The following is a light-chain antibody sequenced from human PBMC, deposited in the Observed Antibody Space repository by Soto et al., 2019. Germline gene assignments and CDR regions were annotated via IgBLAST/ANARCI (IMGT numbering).Light chain of an antibody. J-gene: IGKJ4*01. CDR1: QSVGNNF. V-gene: IGKV3-20*01. CDR3: HQYASAPLT. Sequence: EIVLTQSPGTLSLSPGERAALSCRASQSVGNNFLGWYQQKPGQSPRLLIYHASNMATGIPDRFSGTASGTDFTLTISRLEPEDFEVYFCHQYASAPLTFGGGTKVEIK. CDR2: HAS.